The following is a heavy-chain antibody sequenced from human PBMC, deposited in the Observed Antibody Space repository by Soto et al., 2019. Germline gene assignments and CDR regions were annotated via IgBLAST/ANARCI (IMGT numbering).Heavy chain of an antibody. D-gene: IGHD1-26*01. Sequence: QVQLQESGPGLVKPSETLSLTCTVSGGAISSYYWSWLRQSPGKGLEWIGYIYYSGSTHYNPSLKSRVTISVDTSKNQFSLKLSSVTAADTAVYYCASRWGRTFDYWGQGTLVTVSS. CDR2: IYYSGST. CDR1: GGAISSYY. CDR3: ASRWGRTFDY. V-gene: IGHV4-59*08. J-gene: IGHJ4*02.